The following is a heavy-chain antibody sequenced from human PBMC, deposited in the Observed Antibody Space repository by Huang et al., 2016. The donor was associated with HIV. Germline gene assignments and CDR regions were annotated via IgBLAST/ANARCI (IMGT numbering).Heavy chain of an antibody. D-gene: IGHD3-22*01. CDR3: ARDPKYHRIGYYRQRRGIDI. CDR2: ISGSSGEK. CDR1: GYTFTSYG. J-gene: IGHJ3*02. V-gene: IGHV1-18*01. Sequence: QIQLMQSGPELKQPGASVKVSCKASGYTFTSYGITWVRQATGQGPEWMGWISGSSGEKEYAQKFQGRVTLTTETTTNRAYMELRSLRSDETAKYYCARDPKYHRIGYYRQRRGIDIWGQGTMVIVSS.